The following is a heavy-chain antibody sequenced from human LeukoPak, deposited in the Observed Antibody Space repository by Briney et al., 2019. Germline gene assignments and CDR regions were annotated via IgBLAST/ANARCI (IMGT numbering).Heavy chain of an antibody. Sequence: PSETLSLTCTVSGGSISSSSYYWGWIRQPPGKGLEWIGSIYYSGSTYYNPSLKSRVTISVDTSKNQFSLKLGSVTAADTAVYYCARRSTYYYGSGSHADFDYWGQGTLVTVSS. D-gene: IGHD3-10*01. J-gene: IGHJ4*02. CDR3: ARRSTYYYGSGSHADFDY. CDR1: GGSISSSSYY. CDR2: IYYSGST. V-gene: IGHV4-39*01.